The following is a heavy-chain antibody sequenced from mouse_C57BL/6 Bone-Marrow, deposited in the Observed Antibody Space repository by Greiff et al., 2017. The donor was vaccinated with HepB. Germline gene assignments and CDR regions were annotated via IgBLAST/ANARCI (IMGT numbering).Heavy chain of an antibody. CDR3: ARWVTTVPY. V-gene: IGHV1-81*01. D-gene: IGHD1-1*01. CDR1: GYTFTSYG. CDR2: IYPRSGNT. J-gene: IGHJ3*01. Sequence: QVQLKESGAELARPGASVKLSCKASGYTFTSYGISWVKQRTGQGLEWIGEIYPRSGNTYYNEKFKGKATLTADKSSSTAYMELRSLTSEDSAVYFCARWVTTVPYWGQGTLVTVSA.